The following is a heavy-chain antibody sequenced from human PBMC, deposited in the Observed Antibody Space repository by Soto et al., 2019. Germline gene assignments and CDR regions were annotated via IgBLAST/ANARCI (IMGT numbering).Heavy chain of an antibody. J-gene: IGHJ4*02. CDR2: INHSGST. CDR3: ARVFVGEYSSSGAGY. V-gene: IGHV4-34*01. D-gene: IGHD6-6*01. Sequence: TSETLSLTCAVYGGSFSGYYWSWIRQPPGKGLEWIGEINHSGSTNYNPSLKSRVTISVDTSKNQFSLKLSSVTAADTAVYYCARVFVGEYSSSGAGYWGQGTLVTVSS. CDR1: GGSFSGYY.